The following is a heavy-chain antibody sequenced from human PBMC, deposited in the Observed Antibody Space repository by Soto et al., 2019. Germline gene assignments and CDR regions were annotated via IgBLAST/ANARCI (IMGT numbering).Heavy chain of an antibody. Sequence: QLQLQESGSGLVKPSQTLSLTCAVSGGSISSGGYSWSWIRQPPGKGLEWIGYIYHSGSTYYNPSLKSRVTISVDRSKNQFSLKLSSVTAADTAVYYCARGRRYYDSSGADFDYWGQGTLVTVSS. CDR2: IYHSGST. J-gene: IGHJ4*02. CDR3: ARGRRYYDSSGADFDY. CDR1: GGSISSGGYS. V-gene: IGHV4-30-2*01. D-gene: IGHD3-22*01.